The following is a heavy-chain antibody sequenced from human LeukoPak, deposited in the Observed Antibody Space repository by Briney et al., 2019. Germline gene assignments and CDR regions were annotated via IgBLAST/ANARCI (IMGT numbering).Heavy chain of an antibody. D-gene: IGHD2-21*02. V-gene: IGHV3-21*04. Sequence: PGGSLRLSCAASGFTFSSYSMNWVRQAPGKGLEWVSSISSSSSSYIYYADSVKGRFTISRDNAKNSLYLQMKSLRAEDTAVYYCARGKGDRAPWGFQYYWGQGTLVTVSS. CDR1: GFTFSSYS. J-gene: IGHJ4*02. CDR2: ISSSSSSYI. CDR3: ARGKGDRAPWGFQYY.